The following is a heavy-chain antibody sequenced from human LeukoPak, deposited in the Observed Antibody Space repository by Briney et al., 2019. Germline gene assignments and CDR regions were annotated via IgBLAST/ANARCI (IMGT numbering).Heavy chain of an antibody. CDR1: GYTFTSYY. CDR3: ARDRNGGSYSSYFDL. D-gene: IGHD1-26*01. V-gene: IGHV1-46*01. J-gene: IGHJ2*01. Sequence: ASVKVSCKASGYTFTSYYMHWVRQAPGQGLEWMGITNPSGGSTSYAQKFQGRVTMTRDTSTSTVYMELSSLRSEGTAVYYCARDRNGGSYSSYFDLWGRGTLVTVSS. CDR2: TNPSGGST.